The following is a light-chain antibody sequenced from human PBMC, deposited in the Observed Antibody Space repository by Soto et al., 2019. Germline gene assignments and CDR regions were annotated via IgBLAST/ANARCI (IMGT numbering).Light chain of an antibody. CDR2: GAS. CDR1: QSLRSS. Sequence: ETMMTQSPDTLSVSLGERATLSCRASQSLRSSLAWYQQKPGQAPRLLIYGASSRATGIPDRFSGSGSGTDFTLTISRLEPEDFAVYYCQQYGSSLWTFGQGTKVDIK. J-gene: IGKJ1*01. V-gene: IGKV3-20*01. CDR3: QQYGSSLWT.